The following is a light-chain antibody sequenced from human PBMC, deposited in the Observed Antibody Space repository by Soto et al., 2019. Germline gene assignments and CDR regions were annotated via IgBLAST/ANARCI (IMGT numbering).Light chain of an antibody. CDR1: HSISSW. Sequence: DIQMTQSPSTLSASVGDRVTITCRASHSISSWLAWYQQKPGKAPKLLIYDASCLESGVPSRFSGSRSGTELTLTISSLQPDDFATYFCQQYDGYSGYTFGQGTRLEIK. CDR2: DAS. CDR3: QQYDGYSGYT. J-gene: IGKJ2*01. V-gene: IGKV1-5*01.